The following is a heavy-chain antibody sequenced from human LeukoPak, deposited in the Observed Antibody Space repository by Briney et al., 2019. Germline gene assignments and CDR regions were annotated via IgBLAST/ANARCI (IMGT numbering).Heavy chain of an antibody. J-gene: IGHJ4*02. V-gene: IGHV4-61*02. CDR2: IYTSGST. CDR1: GGSISSGSYY. D-gene: IGHD3-3*01. Sequence: PSQALSLTCTVSGGSISSGSYYWSWIRQPAGKGLEWIGRIYTSGSTNYNPSLKSRVTISVDTSKNQFSLKPSSVTAADTAVYYCARGDVYDFWSGYFPGFDYWGQGTLVTVSS. CDR3: ARGDVYDFWSGYFPGFDY.